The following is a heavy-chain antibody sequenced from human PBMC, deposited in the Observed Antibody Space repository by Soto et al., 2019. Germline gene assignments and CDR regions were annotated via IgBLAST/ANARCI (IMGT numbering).Heavy chain of an antibody. CDR3: ARDVRKVFDY. CDR2: VYYNGNT. Sequence: QVRLQESGPRLVKPSETLSLTCTVSGGSIRNYYWSWIRQPPGKRLEWIAYVYYNGNTYYNPSLESRATISVDTSNNQFSLRLTSLTAADTAVYYCARDVRKVFDYWGQGALVTGSS. CDR1: GGSIRNYY. J-gene: IGHJ4*02. V-gene: IGHV4-59*01.